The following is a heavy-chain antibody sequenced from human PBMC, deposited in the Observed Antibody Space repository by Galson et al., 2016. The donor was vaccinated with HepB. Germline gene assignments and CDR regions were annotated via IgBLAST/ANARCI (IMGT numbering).Heavy chain of an antibody. Sequence: SLRLSCAASGVTAMSWVRQAPGKGLEWVSSISGSGDRTYNADSVRGRFIISRDTSNNTMFLQMNSLRAEDTAVYFCASHLWFGDLFFDSWGQGTLVTVSS. CDR1: GVTA. D-gene: IGHD3-10*01. CDR3: ASHLWFGDLFFDS. CDR2: ISGSGDRT. J-gene: IGHJ4*02. V-gene: IGHV3-23*01.